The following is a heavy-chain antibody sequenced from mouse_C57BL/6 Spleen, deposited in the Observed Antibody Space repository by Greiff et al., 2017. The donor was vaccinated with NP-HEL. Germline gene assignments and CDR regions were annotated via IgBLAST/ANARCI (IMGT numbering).Heavy chain of an antibody. V-gene: IGHV2-9-1*01. D-gene: IGHD2-4*01. CDR3: ARTDDYDVGYAMDY. CDR1: GFSLTSYA. Sequence: VQRVESGPGLVAPSQSLSITCTVSGFSLTSYAISWVRQPPGKGLEWLGVIWTGGGTNYNSALKSRLSISKDNSKSQVFLKMNSLQTDDTARYYCARTDDYDVGYAMDYWGQGTSVTVSS. CDR2: IWTGGGT. J-gene: IGHJ4*01.